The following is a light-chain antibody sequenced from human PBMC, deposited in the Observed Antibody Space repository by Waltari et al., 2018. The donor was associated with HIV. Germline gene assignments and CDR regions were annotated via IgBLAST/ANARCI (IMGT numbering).Light chain of an antibody. V-gene: IGKV1-39*01. Sequence: DTQMTQSPSSLSASVGARITIPCLASQNISNSLNWFQQKPGKAPDLLIYTASTLRSGVPSRFSGSGSGTDFTLTISCLQPEDFATYFCQQSDTSPLTFGGGTKVEI. J-gene: IGKJ4*01. CDR1: QNISNS. CDR3: QQSDTSPLT. CDR2: TAS.